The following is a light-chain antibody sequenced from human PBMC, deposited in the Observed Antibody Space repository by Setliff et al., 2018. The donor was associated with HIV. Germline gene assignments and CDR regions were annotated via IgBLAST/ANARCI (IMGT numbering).Light chain of an antibody. V-gene: IGLV1-36*01. CDR1: SSNIGNNA. CDR3: AAWDDSLNGVV. CDR2: YDD. J-gene: IGLJ2*01. Sequence: QSVLTQPPSVSEAPRQRVTISCSGSSSNIGNNAVHWYQQLPGKAPKLLIYYDDLLPSGVSDRFSGSKSGTSASLAISGLQSEDEADYYCAAWDDSLNGVVFGGGTK.